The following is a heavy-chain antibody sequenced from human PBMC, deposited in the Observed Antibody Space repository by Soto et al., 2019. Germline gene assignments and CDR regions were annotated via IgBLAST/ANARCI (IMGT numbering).Heavy chain of an antibody. D-gene: IGHD1-26*01. J-gene: IGHJ4*02. CDR1: GFTFSGSA. CDR2: IRSKANSYAT. V-gene: IGHV3-73*02. Sequence: EVQLVESGGGLVQPGGSLKLSCAASGFTFSGSAMHWVRKASGKGLEWVGRIRSKANSYATAYAASVKGRFTISRDDLKNTAYLPMNSLKAEDTAVYYCTTEIPTSVFDYWGQGTLVTVSS. CDR3: TTEIPTSVFDY.